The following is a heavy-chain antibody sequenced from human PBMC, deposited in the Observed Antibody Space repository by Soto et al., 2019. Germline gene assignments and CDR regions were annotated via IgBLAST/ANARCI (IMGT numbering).Heavy chain of an antibody. CDR2: INPSGGST. V-gene: IGHV1-46*03. J-gene: IGHJ3*02. CDR3: ARVPIMVRAFDI. Sequence: QVQLVQSGAEVKKPGASVKVSCKASGYTFTSYYMHWVRQAPGQGLEWMGIINPSGGSTSYAQKFQGRVTMTRDTSTSTVYVELSSLRSEDTAVYYCARVPIMVRAFDIWGQGTMVTVSS. CDR1: GYTFTSYY. D-gene: IGHD3-10*01.